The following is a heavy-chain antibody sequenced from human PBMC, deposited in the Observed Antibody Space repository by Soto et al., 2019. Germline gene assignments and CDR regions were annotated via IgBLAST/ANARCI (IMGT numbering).Heavy chain of an antibody. D-gene: IGHD3-16*01. CDR1: GGSISSGDYY. V-gene: IGHV4-30-4*01. CDR2: IYYSGST. CDR3: ARDVRGSYFGY. J-gene: IGHJ4*02. Sequence: QVQLQESGPGLVKPSQTLSLACTVSGGSISSGDYYWSWIRQPPGKGLEWIGYIYYSGSTYYNPSLKMRITISVDTSKNQVALKLSSVTAADTAVYYCARDVRGSYFGYWAQGTLVTVSS.